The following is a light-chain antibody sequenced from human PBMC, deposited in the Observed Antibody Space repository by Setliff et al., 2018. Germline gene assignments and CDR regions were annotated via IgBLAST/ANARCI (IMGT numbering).Light chain of an antibody. CDR1: SSDVGDYNY. CDR2: DVS. CDR3: CSYAGSYTYYV. Sequence: QSALTQPRSVSGPPGQSVTISCTGTSSDVGDYNYVSWYQQHPGKAPKLMIYDVSKRPSGVPDRFSGSKSGNTASLTISGLQAEDEADYYCCSYAGSYTYYVFGTGTRSPS. V-gene: IGLV2-11*01. J-gene: IGLJ1*01.